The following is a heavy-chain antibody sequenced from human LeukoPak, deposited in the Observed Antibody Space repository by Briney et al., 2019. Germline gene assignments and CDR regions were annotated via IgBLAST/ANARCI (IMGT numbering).Heavy chain of an antibody. J-gene: IGHJ4*02. CDR1: GFPFSSYW. D-gene: IGHD4-23*01. Sequence: PGGSLRLSCVASGFPFSSYWMTWVRQAPGKGLEWVAVISYDGSNKYYADSVKGRFTISRDNSKNTLYLQMNSLRAEDTAVYYCARDQTTDYGGNSPIRYWGQGTLVTVSS. CDR3: ARDQTTDYGGNSPIRY. V-gene: IGHV3-30-3*01. CDR2: ISYDGSNK.